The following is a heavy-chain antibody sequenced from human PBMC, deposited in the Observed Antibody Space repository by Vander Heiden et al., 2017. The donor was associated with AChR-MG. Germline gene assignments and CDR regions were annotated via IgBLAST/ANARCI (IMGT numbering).Heavy chain of an antibody. CDR3: ARASSGSYFVDYYYGMDV. CDR2: MNPNSGNT. Sequence: QVQLVQSGAEVKKPGASVKVSCKASGYTFTSYDSNWVRQATGQGLEWMGWMNPNSGNTGYAQKFQGRVTMTRNTSISTAYMELSSLRSEDTAVYYCARASSGSYFVDYYYGMDVWGQGTTVTVSS. J-gene: IGHJ6*02. CDR1: GYTFTSYD. D-gene: IGHD1-26*01. V-gene: IGHV1-8*01.